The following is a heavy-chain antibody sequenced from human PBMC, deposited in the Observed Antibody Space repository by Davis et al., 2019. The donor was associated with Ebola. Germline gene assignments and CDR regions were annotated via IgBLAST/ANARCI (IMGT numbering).Heavy chain of an antibody. CDR1: GYTFTGYY. Sequence: ASVKVSCKASGYTFTGYYMHWVRQAPGQGLEWMGIINPTGDTTTYARKFQGRVTMTWDTSTSTVYMQLSSLRSEDTAVYYCARGPHNNGWLEGYWGQGTLITVSS. J-gene: IGHJ4*02. V-gene: IGHV1-46*01. CDR2: INPTGDTT. CDR3: ARGPHNNGWLEGY. D-gene: IGHD6-19*01.